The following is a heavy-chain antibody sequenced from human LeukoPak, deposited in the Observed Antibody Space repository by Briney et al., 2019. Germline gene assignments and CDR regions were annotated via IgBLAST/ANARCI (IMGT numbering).Heavy chain of an antibody. D-gene: IGHD3/OR15-3a*01. CDR2: IYYSGNT. V-gene: IGHV4-39*01. CDR3: ARQTGSGLFTLP. CDR1: GASISSSNSY. J-gene: IGHJ4*02. Sequence: SETLSLTCTVSGASISSSNSYWGWIRQPPGKGLEWIGSIYYSGNTYYIASLKSRVTISIDTSKNQFSLKLTSVTAADTAVYYCARQTGSGLFTLPGGQGTLVTVSS.